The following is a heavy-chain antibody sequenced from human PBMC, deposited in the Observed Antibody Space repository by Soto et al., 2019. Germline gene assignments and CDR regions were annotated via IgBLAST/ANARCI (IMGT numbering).Heavy chain of an antibody. CDR1: GGSISSGGYY. CDR3: ARDHCSGGSCYFGYYYGMDV. D-gene: IGHD2-15*01. J-gene: IGHJ6*02. Sequence: SETLSLTCTVSGGSISSGGYYWSWIRQHPGKGLEWIGYIYYSGSTYYNPSLKSRVTISVDTSKNQFTLKLSSVTAADTAVYFCARDHCSGGSCYFGYYYGMDVWGQGTTVTV. V-gene: IGHV4-31*03. CDR2: IYYSGST.